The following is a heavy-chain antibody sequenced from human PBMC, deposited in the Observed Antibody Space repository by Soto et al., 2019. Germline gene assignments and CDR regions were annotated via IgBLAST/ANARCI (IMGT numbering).Heavy chain of an antibody. CDR3: ARHGGSYYPNWFDP. CDR1: GGSISSSSYY. Sequence: SETLSLTCTVSGGSISSSSYYWGWIRQPPGKGLEWIGSIYYSGSTYYNPSLKSRVTISVDTSKNRFSLKLSSVTAADTAVYYCARHGGSYYPNWFDPWGQGTLVTVSS. J-gene: IGHJ5*02. V-gene: IGHV4-39*01. D-gene: IGHD1-26*01. CDR2: IYYSGST.